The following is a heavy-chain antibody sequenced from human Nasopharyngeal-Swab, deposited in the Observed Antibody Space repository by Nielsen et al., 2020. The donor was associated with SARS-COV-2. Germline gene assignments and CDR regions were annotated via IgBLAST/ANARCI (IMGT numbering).Heavy chain of an antibody. CDR2: IDHSGTT. CDR3: VRGKRDEATFCFSYFMDV. CDR1: GGSFSGYY. D-gene: IGHD2-15*01. Sequence: SETLSLTCALYGGSFSGYYWRWSWIRQPPGKGLEWIGEIDHSGTTNYNSSLKSRVTISIDTSKNQFSLKMTSMTAADTALYYCVRGKRDEATFCFSYFMDVWAKGTTVTVSS. J-gene: IGHJ6*03. V-gene: IGHV4-34*01.